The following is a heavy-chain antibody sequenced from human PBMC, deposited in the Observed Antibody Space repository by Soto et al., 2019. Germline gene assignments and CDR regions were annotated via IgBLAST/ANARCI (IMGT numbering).Heavy chain of an antibody. CDR1: KFTFSSDA. J-gene: IGHJ4*02. CDR3: AREEAAIFDN. Sequence: QVQLVESGGGVVQPGRSLRLSCSASKFTFSSDAMHWVRQAPGKGLDWVAVISYDGSQKNHADSVKGRFIISRDNSEDTLYLQMNSLRTEDTAVYYCAREEAAIFDNWGQGTLVTVSS. V-gene: IGHV3-30-3*01. D-gene: IGHD2-2*02. CDR2: ISYDGSQK.